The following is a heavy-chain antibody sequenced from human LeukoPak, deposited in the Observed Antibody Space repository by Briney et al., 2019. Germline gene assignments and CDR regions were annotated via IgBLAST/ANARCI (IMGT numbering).Heavy chain of an antibody. V-gene: IGHV4-38-2*01. Sequence: SETLSLTCAVSGYSISSGYYWGWIRQPPGKGLEWIGSIYHSGSTYYNPTLKSRVTISVDTSKNQSSLKLSSVTAADTAVYYCARLDFWSGYRLDYWGQGTLVTVSS. CDR3: ARLDFWSGYRLDY. J-gene: IGHJ4*02. CDR2: IYHSGST. CDR1: GYSISSGYY. D-gene: IGHD3-3*01.